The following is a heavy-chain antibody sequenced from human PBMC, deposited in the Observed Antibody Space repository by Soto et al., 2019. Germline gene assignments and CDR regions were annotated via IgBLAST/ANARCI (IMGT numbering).Heavy chain of an antibody. CDR2: INPSGGST. CDR3: ARGGINYYGSGSYFLLREVYGMDV. D-gene: IGHD3-10*01. Sequence: QVQLVQSGAEVKKPGASVKVSCKASGYTFTSYYMHWVRQAPGQGLEWMGIINPSGGSTSYAQKFQGRVTLDRDTAPSTVYMGVSSLRSGDPAVYYCARGGINYYGSGSYFLLREVYGMDVWGQGTTVTVSS. CDR1: GYTFTSYY. V-gene: IGHV1-46*01. J-gene: IGHJ6*02.